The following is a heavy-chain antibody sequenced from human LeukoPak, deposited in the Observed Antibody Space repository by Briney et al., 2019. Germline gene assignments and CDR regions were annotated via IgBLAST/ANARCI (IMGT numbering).Heavy chain of an antibody. Sequence: GSSVKVSCKASGGTFSSYAISWVRQAPGQGLEWMGGIIPIFGTANYAQKFQGRVTITTDESTSTAYMELSSLRSEDTVVYYCARGYVDIVATQYYFDYWGQGTLVTVSS. D-gene: IGHD5-12*01. CDR2: IIPIFGTA. CDR1: GGTFSSYA. V-gene: IGHV1-69*05. CDR3: ARGYVDIVATQYYFDY. J-gene: IGHJ4*02.